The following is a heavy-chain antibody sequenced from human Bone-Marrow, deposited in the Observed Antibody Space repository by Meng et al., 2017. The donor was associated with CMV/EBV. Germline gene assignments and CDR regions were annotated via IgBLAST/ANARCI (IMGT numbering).Heavy chain of an antibody. CDR3: ARDGPRGFDY. J-gene: IGHJ4*02. CDR1: GGSISSYY. CDR2: IYYSGST. D-gene: IGHD1-26*01. Sequence: SETLSLTCTVSGGSISSYYWSWIRQPPGKGPEWIGYIYYSGSTNYNPSLKSRVTISVDTSKNQFSLKLSSVTAADTAVYYCARDGPRGFDYWGQGTLVTVSS. V-gene: IGHV4-59*01.